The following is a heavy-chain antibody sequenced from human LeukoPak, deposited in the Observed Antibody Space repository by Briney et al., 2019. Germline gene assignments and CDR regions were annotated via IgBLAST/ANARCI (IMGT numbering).Heavy chain of an antibody. Sequence: PGGSLRLSCAASGFTFSSYSMNWVRQAPGKGLEWVSSISSSSSYIYYADSVKGRFTISRDNAKSSLYLQMNSLRAEDTAVYYCARDAPVVAATYYYYYYGMDVWGQGTTVTVSS. D-gene: IGHD2-15*01. CDR2: ISSSSSYI. CDR3: ARDAPVVAATYYYYYYGMDV. CDR1: GFTFSSYS. J-gene: IGHJ6*02. V-gene: IGHV3-21*01.